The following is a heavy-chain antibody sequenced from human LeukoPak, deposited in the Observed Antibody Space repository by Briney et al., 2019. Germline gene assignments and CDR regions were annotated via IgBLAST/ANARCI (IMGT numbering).Heavy chain of an antibody. CDR2: IFYSGST. Sequence: SETLSLTCTVSGGSISSSSYYWGWIRQPPGKGLEWIGSIFYSGSTYYNPSLKSRVTVSLDTSKNQFSLKLSSVTAADTAVYYCARAPYGSATNNYYMDVWGKGTTVTVSS. D-gene: IGHD3-10*01. V-gene: IGHV4-39*07. J-gene: IGHJ6*03. CDR1: GGSISSSSYY. CDR3: ARAPYGSATNNYYMDV.